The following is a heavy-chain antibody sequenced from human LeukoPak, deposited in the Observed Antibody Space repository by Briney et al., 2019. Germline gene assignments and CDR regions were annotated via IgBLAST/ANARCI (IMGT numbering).Heavy chain of an antibody. CDR1: GFTFSSYG. D-gene: IGHD2-15*01. Sequence: GRSLRLSCAASGFTFSSYGMHWVRQAPGKGLEWVAVISYDGSNKYYADPVKGRFTISRDNSKNTLYLQMNSLRAEDTAVYYCAKDLSSGSMDVWGKGTTVTVSS. J-gene: IGHJ6*04. V-gene: IGHV3-30*18. CDR2: ISYDGSNK. CDR3: AKDLSSGSMDV.